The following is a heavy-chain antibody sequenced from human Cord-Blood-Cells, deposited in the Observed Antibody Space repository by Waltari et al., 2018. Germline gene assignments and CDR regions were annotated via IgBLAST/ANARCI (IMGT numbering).Heavy chain of an antibody. D-gene: IGHD2-2*01. J-gene: IGHJ6*03. CDR3: ARDSLEVVPAALYYYYYMDV. Sequence: QVQLVQSGAEVKKPGSSVKVSCKASGGTFSSYAISWVRQAPGQGLEWMGRIIPILGIANYAQKFQGRVTITADKSTSTAYMELSSLRSEDTAVYYCARDSLEVVPAALYYYYYMDVWGKGTTVTVSS. CDR1: GGTFSSYA. V-gene: IGHV1-69*09. CDR2: IIPILGIA.